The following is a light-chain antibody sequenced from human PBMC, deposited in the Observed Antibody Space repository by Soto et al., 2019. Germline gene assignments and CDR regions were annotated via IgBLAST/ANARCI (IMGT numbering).Light chain of an antibody. J-gene: IGKJ4*01. Sequence: EIVLTQSPATLSLSPGERATLSCRASQSVSSYLAWYQQKPGQAPRLLIYAASNRATGIPARFSGSGSGTDFTLTISSLEPEDVAIYYCQQRSNWPPVTFGGGTKVEIK. V-gene: IGKV3-11*01. CDR1: QSVSSY. CDR3: QQRSNWPPVT. CDR2: AAS.